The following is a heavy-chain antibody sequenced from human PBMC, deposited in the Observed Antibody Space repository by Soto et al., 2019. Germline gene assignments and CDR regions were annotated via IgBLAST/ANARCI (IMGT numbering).Heavy chain of an antibody. Sequence: GKSLKISCKGSGYSFTSYWIGWGRQMPGKGLEWMGIIYPGDSDTRYSPSFQGQVTISADKSISTAYLQWSSLKASDTAMYYCARRGYYYDSSGYYFDYWGQGTLVTVSS. V-gene: IGHV5-51*01. CDR3: ARRGYYYDSSGYYFDY. J-gene: IGHJ4*02. CDR2: IYPGDSDT. D-gene: IGHD3-22*01. CDR1: GYSFTSYW.